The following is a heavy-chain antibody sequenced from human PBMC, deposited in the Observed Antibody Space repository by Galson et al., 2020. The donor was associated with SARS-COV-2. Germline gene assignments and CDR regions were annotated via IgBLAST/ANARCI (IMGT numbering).Heavy chain of an antibody. J-gene: IGHJ4*02. CDR2: ISGSGGDT. CDR3: AKRSHFFDSSNGYFDQ. CDR1: GFTFNSYA. Sequence: GESLKISCAASGFTFNSYAMSWVRQAPGKGLDWVSAISGSGGDTYYADSVKGRFTVARDNSKNMMYLQMNSLRAEDTAVYYCAKRSHFFDSSNGYFDQWGLGTLVTVSS. V-gene: IGHV3-23*01. D-gene: IGHD3-22*01.